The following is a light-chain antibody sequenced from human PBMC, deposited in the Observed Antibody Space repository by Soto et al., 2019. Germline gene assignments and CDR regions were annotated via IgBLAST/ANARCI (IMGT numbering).Light chain of an antibody. CDR3: SSYAGSNNFV. J-gene: IGLJ1*01. Sequence: QSVLTQPPSASGSPGQSVTISCTGTSSDVGGYNYVSWYQQRPGKAPKLMIYEVSKRPSGVPDRFSGSKSGNTASLTVSGLQAEDEAHYYCSSYAGSNNFVFGTGTKVTVL. CDR1: SSDVGGYNY. V-gene: IGLV2-8*01. CDR2: EVS.